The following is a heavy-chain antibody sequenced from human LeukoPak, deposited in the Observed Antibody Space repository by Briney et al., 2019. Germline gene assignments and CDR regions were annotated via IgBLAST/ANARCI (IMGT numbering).Heavy chain of an antibody. D-gene: IGHD1-26*01. CDR1: GGTFSSYA. J-gene: IGHJ4*02. CDR3: ARGVGATLSSFDY. Sequence: LVKVSCKASGGTFSSYAISWVRQAPGQGLEWMGGTIPIFGTANYAQKFQGRVTITADESTSTAYMELSSLRSEDTAVYYCARGVGATLSSFDYWGQGTLVTVSS. V-gene: IGHV1-69*13. CDR2: TIPIFGTA.